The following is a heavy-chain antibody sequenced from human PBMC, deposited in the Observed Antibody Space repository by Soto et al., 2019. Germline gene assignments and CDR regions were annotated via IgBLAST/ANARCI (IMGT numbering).Heavy chain of an antibody. CDR1: GSGFINSG. CDR3: SADRPDIGVGWWV. J-gene: IGHJ6*02. D-gene: IGHD2-15*01. V-gene: IGHV1-58*02. Sequence: AVKVSCMASGSGFINSGSQSVRQAHGQRLEWIGWIVAASGQTIYAPNFRGRVAITRHTSTATAYIELTGLTSEDTAVYFCSADRPDIGVGWWVWGQGTTVTVSS. CDR2: IVAASGQT.